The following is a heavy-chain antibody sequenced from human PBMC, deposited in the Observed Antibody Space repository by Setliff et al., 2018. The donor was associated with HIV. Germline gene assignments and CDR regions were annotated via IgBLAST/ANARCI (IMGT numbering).Heavy chain of an antibody. J-gene: IGHJ5*02. D-gene: IGHD6-19*01. CDR2: VHSTLST. V-gene: IGHV4-61*09. CDR1: GDSMTSGSFY. CDR3: ARRTFGSGRFDP. Sequence: SETLSLTCTVSGDSMTSGSFYWSWVRQPAGKGLEWIGQVHSTLSTNYNPSLKSRLSIPADTSKNQFSLNLRFVTAADTALYYCARRTFGSGRFDPWGQGTPVTVSS.